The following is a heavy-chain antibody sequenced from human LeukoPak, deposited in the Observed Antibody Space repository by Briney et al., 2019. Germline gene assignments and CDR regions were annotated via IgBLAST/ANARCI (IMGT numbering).Heavy chain of an antibody. CDR2: INAGNGNT. Sequence: ASVKVSCKASGYTFTIYAMHWVRQAPGQRLEWMGWINAGNGNTKYSQKFQGRVTITTDTSASTAYMELSSLRSEDTAVYYCAREPATGQWLDYWGQGTLVTVSS. CDR1: GYTFTIYA. D-gene: IGHD6-19*01. V-gene: IGHV1-3*01. J-gene: IGHJ4*02. CDR3: AREPATGQWLDY.